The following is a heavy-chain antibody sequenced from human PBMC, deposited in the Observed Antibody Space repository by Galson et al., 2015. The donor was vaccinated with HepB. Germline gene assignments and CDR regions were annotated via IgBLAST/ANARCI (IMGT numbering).Heavy chain of an antibody. Sequence: QSGAEVKKPGASVKVSCKASGGTFSSYAISWVRQAPGQGLEWMGGIIPIFGTANYAQKFQGRVTITADESTSTAYMELSSLRSEDTAVYYCARGPLGLRGYCSSTSCYNPVGMDVWGQGTTVTVSS. CDR1: GGTFSSYA. CDR2: IIPIFGTA. CDR3: ARGPLGLRGYCSSTSCYNPVGMDV. D-gene: IGHD2-2*02. V-gene: IGHV1-69*13. J-gene: IGHJ6*02.